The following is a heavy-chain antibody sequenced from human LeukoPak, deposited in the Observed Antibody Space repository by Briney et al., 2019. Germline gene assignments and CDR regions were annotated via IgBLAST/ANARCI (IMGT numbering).Heavy chain of an antibody. CDR3: ARDSSYYYYYMDV. Sequence: GGSLRLSCAASGFTFDDYGMSWVRQAPGKGLEWVSGINWNGGSTGYADSVKGRFTISRDNAKNSMYLQMNSLRAEDTALYYCARDSSYYYYYMDVWGKGTTVTVSS. CDR2: INWNGGST. CDR1: GFTFDDYG. V-gene: IGHV3-20*04. J-gene: IGHJ6*03.